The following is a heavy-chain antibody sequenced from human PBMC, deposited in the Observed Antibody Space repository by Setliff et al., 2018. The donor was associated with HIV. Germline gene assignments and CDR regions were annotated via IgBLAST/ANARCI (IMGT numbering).Heavy chain of an antibody. D-gene: IGHD1-26*01. J-gene: IGHJ4*02. V-gene: IGHV3-20*01. CDR1: RFTFDDYA. CDR2: INWNGGST. Sequence: GGSLRLSCAASRFTFDDYAMGWVRQAPGKGLEWVSGINWNGGSTGYADSVKGRFTISRDNSKNSLYLQMNRLRAEDTALYDCAGGRALVGVTGYWGQGTLGTVSS. CDR3: AGGRALVGVTGY.